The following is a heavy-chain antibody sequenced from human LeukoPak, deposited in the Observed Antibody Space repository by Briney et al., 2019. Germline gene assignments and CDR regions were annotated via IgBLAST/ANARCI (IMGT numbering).Heavy chain of an antibody. CDR2: ISGSGST. CDR1: GDSINNGGLS. D-gene: IGHD3-10*01. CDR3: ARNEYGSERRWFDP. J-gene: IGHJ5*02. V-gene: IGHV4-61*02. Sequence: SETLSLTCTVSGDSINNGGLSWNWIRQSAGKRLEWIGRISGSGSTSYNPSLKSRVTISTDASRSQFSLKMTSVTAADTAVYYCARNEYGSERRWFDPWGQGSVVTVSS.